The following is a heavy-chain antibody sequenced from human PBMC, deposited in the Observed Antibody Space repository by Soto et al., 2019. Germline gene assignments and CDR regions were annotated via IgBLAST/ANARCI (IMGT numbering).Heavy chain of an antibody. V-gene: IGHV1-3*01. D-gene: IGHD6-6*01. J-gene: IGHJ5*02. CDR1: GYTFTSYA. Sequence: GASVKVSCKASGYTFTSYAMHWVRQAPGQRLEWMGWINAGNGNTKYSQKFQGRVTIARDTSASTAYMELSSLRSEDTAVYYCARERIAARVLNLFDPWGQGTLVTVSS. CDR2: INAGNGNT. CDR3: ARERIAARVLNLFDP.